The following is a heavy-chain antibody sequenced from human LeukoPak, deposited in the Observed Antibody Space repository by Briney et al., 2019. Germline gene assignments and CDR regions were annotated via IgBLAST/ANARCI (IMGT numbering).Heavy chain of an antibody. CDR3: ARAKDYGDYRDAFDI. V-gene: IGHV3-21*01. D-gene: IGHD4-17*01. Sequence: GGSLRLSCAASGFTFSSYSMNWVCQAPGKGLEWVSSISSSSSYIYYADSVKGRFTISRDNAKNSLYLQMNSLRAEDTAVYYCARAKDYGDYRDAFDIWGQGTMVTVSS. CDR2: ISSSSSYI. J-gene: IGHJ3*02. CDR1: GFTFSSYS.